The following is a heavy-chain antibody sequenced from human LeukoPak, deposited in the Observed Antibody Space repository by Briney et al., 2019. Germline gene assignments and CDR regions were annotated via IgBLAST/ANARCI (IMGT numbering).Heavy chain of an antibody. D-gene: IGHD6-13*01. J-gene: IGHJ4*02. CDR1: GFTFSDYR. V-gene: IGHV3-64D*06. CDR2: ISSDGGST. CDR3: VKPGYGSSWFHY. Sequence: GGSLRLSCSASGFTFSDYRMFWVRQAPGKGLEYDSGISSDGGSTSYADSVKGRFTISRDNSKNTLFLQISGLRTEDTAVYWCVKPGYGSSWFHYWGQGALVTVSS.